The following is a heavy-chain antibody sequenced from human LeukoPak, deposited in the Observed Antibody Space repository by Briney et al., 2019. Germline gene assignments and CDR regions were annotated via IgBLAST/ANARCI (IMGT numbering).Heavy chain of an antibody. Sequence: ASVKVSCKASGYTFTSYGISWVRQAPGRGLEWMGWISAYNGSTNYAQKLQGRVTMTTDTSTSTAYMELRSLRSDDTAVYYCARDSPDYYDSSGFDYWGQGTLVTVSS. CDR1: GYTFTSYG. D-gene: IGHD3-22*01. V-gene: IGHV1-18*01. CDR3: ARDSPDYYDSSGFDY. J-gene: IGHJ4*02. CDR2: ISAYNGST.